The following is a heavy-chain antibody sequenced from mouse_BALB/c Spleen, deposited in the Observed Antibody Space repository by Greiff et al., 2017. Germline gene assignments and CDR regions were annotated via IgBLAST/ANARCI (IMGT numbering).Heavy chain of an antibody. CDR1: GFTFSSFG. CDR3: ARRLGLYDYDAMDY. D-gene: IGHD2-10*02. J-gene: IGHJ4*01. Sequence: EVKVVESGGGLVQPGGSRKLSCAASGFTFSSFGMHWVRQAPEKGLEWVAYISSGSSTIYYADTVKGRFTISRDNPKNTLFLQMTSLRSEDTAIYYCARRLGLYDYDAMDYWGQGTSVTVSS. V-gene: IGHV5-17*02. CDR2: ISSGSSTI.